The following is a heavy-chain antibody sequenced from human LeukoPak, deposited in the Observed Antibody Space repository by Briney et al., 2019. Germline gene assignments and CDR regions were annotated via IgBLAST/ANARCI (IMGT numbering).Heavy chain of an antibody. D-gene: IGHD6-13*01. CDR3: ARNAPRAAAGKLFDY. CDR1: GGSFSGYY. CDR2: INHSGST. V-gene: IGHV4-34*01. Sequence: SETLSLTCAVYGGSFSGYYWSWIRQPPGKGLEWIGEINHSGSTNYNPSLKSRVTISVDTSKNQFSLKLSSVTAADTAVYYCARNAPRAAAGKLFDYWGQGTLVTVSS. J-gene: IGHJ4*02.